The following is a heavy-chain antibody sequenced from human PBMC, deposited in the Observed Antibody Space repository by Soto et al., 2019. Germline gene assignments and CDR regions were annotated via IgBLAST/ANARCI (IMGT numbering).Heavy chain of an antibody. CDR2: ISAYNGNT. CDR1: GYTFTSYG. Sequence: AASVKVSCKASGYTFTSYGISWVRQAPGQGLEWMGWISAYNGNTNYAQKLQGRVTMTTDTSTSTAYMELRSLRSDDTAVYYCAREGQYSSSWPYYYGMDVWGQGTTVTV. CDR3: AREGQYSSSWPYYYGMDV. J-gene: IGHJ6*02. V-gene: IGHV1-18*04. D-gene: IGHD6-13*01.